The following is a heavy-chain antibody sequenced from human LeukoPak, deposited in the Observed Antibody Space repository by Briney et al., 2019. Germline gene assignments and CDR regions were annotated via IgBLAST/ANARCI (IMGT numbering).Heavy chain of an antibody. CDR1: GGSISSGSYY. CDR2: IYTSGST. Sequence: SETLSLTCTVSGGSISSGSYYWSWIRQPAGKGLEWIGRIYTSGSTNYNPSLKSRVTISVDTSKNQFSLKLSSVTAADTALYYCARGDGYNYYWGQGTLVTVSS. J-gene: IGHJ4*02. D-gene: IGHD5-24*01. V-gene: IGHV4-61*02. CDR3: ARGDGYNYY.